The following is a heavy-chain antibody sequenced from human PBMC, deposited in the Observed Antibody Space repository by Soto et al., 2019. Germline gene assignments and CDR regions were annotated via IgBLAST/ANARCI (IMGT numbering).Heavy chain of an antibody. D-gene: IGHD6-19*01. CDR3: AREPSSGWYEEGFDP. J-gene: IGHJ5*02. V-gene: IGHV1-69*13. CDR2: ITPIFGTA. Sequence: SVKVSCKASGGTFSSYAISWVRQAPGQGLEWMGGITPIFGTANYAQKFQGRVTITADESTSTAYMELSSLRSEDTAVYYCAREPSSGWYEEGFDPWGQGTLVTVSS. CDR1: GGTFSSYA.